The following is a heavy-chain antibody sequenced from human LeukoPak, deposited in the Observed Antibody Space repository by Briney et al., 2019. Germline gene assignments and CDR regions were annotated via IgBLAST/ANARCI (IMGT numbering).Heavy chain of an antibody. CDR2: IYYSGSTNYT. D-gene: IGHD3-16*02. CDR3: ARDPIVSVGDWYFDL. J-gene: IGHJ2*01. V-gene: IGHV4-59*11. Sequence: SETLSLTCTVSGGSISSHYWSWIRQPPGKGLEWIGYIYYSGSTNYTNYNPSLKSRVTISVDTSKNQFSLMLSSVTAADTAVYYCARDPIVSVGDWYFDLWGRGTLVTVSS. CDR1: GGSISSHY.